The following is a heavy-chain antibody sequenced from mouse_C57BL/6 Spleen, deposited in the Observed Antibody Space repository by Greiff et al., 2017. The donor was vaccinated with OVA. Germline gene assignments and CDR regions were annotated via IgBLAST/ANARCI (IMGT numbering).Heavy chain of an antibody. CDR2: INYDGSST. Sequence: EVKLEESEGGLVQPGSSMKLSCTASGFTFSDYYMAWVRQVPEKGLEWVANINYDGSSTYYLDSLKSRFIISRDNAKNILYLQMSSLKSEDTATYYCARIYDGYPWFAYWGQGTLVTVSA. CDR1: GFTFSDYY. V-gene: IGHV5-16*01. CDR3: ARIYDGYPWFAY. D-gene: IGHD2-3*01. J-gene: IGHJ3*01.